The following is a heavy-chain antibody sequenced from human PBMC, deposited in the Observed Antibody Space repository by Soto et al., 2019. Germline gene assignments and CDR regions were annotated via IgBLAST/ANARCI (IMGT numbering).Heavy chain of an antibody. V-gene: IGHV4-39*01. CDR2: VYYSGTT. D-gene: IGHD6-19*01. CDR3: ARLPVSVAGTADIDY. J-gene: IGHJ4*02. Sequence: SETLSLTCTVSGGSTSSSSYYWGWVRQPPGKGLEWIGSVYYSGTTYHNPSLKSRVTISVDTSKNQFSLTLSSATAADTAVYYCARLPVSVAGTADIDYWGQGTLVTVSS. CDR1: GGSTSSSSYY.